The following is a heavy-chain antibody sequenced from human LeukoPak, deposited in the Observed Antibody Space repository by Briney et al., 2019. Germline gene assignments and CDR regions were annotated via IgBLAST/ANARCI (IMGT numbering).Heavy chain of an antibody. V-gene: IGHV3-53*01. D-gene: IGHD3-22*01. Sequence: GGSLRLSCAASGFTVSSNYMSWVRQAPGKGLEWVSVIYSGGSTYYADSVKGRFTISRDNSKNTLYLQMNSLRAEDTAVYYCARDSVHGYYDRSGYSTLFDYWGQGTLVTVSS. CDR1: GFTVSSNY. CDR3: ARDSVHGYYDRSGYSTLFDY. J-gene: IGHJ4*02. CDR2: IYSGGST.